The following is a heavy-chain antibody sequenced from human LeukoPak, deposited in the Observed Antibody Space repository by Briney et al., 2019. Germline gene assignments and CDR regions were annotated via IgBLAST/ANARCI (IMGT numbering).Heavy chain of an antibody. J-gene: IGHJ4*02. D-gene: IGHD6-13*01. Sequence: GGSLRLSCAASGFTFSSYAMSWVRQAPGKGLEWVSAISGSGGSTYYADSVKGRFTISRDNAKNSLYLQMNSLRAEDTAVYYCAREWAAGFDYWGQGTLVTVSS. CDR2: ISGSGGST. CDR3: AREWAAGFDY. V-gene: IGHV3-23*01. CDR1: GFTFSSYA.